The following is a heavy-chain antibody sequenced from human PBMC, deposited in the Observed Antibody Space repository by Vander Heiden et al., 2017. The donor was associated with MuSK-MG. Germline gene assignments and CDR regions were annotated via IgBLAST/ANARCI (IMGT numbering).Heavy chain of an antibody. D-gene: IGHD3-9*01. Sequence: HLQLQESGPGLVKPSETLSLTCTVSGGSITSRTYYWGWIRQPPGMGLEWIASIYHSGSTYYNPSLRSRVSISGDTSKNQFSLKLRSVTAADTAVYYCARHFYDVLTNTIDWFDPWGQGTLVTVSS. CDR2: IYHSGST. CDR3: ARHFYDVLTNTIDWFDP. V-gene: IGHV4-39*01. CDR1: GGSITSRTYY. J-gene: IGHJ5*02.